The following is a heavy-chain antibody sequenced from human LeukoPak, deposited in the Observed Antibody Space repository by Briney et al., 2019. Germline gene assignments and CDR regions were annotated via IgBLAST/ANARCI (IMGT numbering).Heavy chain of an antibody. CDR1: AFTCSYHW. Sequence: GGSLRLSCAASAFTCSYHWMAWVRQAPGKGLEWVSGISWNSGSIGYADSVKGRFTISRDNAKNSLYLQMNSLRAEDTALYYCAKGRGDYYYYYMDVWGKGTTVTISS. J-gene: IGHJ6*03. D-gene: IGHD2-21*01. CDR2: ISWNSGSI. CDR3: AKGRGDYYYYYMDV. V-gene: IGHV3-9*01.